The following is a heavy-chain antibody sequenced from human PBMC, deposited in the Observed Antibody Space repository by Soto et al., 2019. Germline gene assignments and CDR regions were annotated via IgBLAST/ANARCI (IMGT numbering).Heavy chain of an antibody. CDR3: EIGSDKVQPIDCSSTSCYRSTYYYHGMDV. D-gene: IGHD2-2*01. J-gene: IGHJ6*02. CDR2: ISAYNGNT. V-gene: IGHV1-18*01. Sequence: ASVKVSCKASGYTFTSCGISWVRQAPGQGLEWMGWISAYNGNTNYAQKLQGRVTMTTDTSTSTAYMELRSLRSDDTAVYYCEIGSDKVQPIDCSSTSCYRSTYYYHGMDVWGQGTTVTVSS. CDR1: GYTFTSCG.